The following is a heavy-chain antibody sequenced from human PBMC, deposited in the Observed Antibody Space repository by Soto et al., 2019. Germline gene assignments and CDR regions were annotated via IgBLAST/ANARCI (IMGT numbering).Heavy chain of an antibody. J-gene: IGHJ3*02. V-gene: IGHV3-30-3*01. Sequence: QVQLVESGGGVFQPGRSLRLSCAASGFTFSSCAMHWVRQAPGKGLEWVAIISSDGSNKYYADSVKGRFTISRDNSKNTLYRQMTSLRAADTAVYSCARQELLDEINMIAGSAFDMWGQGTMVTVSS. D-gene: IGHD3-22*01. CDR3: ARQELLDEINMIAGSAFDM. CDR1: GFTFSSCA. CDR2: ISSDGSNK.